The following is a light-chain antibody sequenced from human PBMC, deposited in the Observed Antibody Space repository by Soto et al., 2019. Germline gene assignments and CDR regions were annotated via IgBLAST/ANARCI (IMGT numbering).Light chain of an antibody. CDR3: QQRSHWPRT. J-gene: IGKJ1*01. V-gene: IGKV3-11*01. CDR2: DVS. CDR1: QNISSY. Sequence: APATLSVSPGERATLCCRASQNISSYLIWYQQKPGQAPRLLIYDVSNRATGIPARFSGSGSGTDFSLTISSLEPEDFAVYYCQQRSHWPRTFGQGTKVDIK.